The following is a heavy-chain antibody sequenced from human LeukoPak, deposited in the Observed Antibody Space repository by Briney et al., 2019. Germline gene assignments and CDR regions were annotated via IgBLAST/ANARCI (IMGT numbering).Heavy chain of an antibody. CDR2: IYPGDSDT. Sequence: PGESLTISCQGSGYSFTSYWIGWVRQMPGKGLEWMGIIYPGDSDTRYSPSFQGQVTISADKSISTAYLQWSSLKASDPAMYYCARHGAMYYYDSSGYCDYWGQGTLVTVSS. D-gene: IGHD3-22*01. CDR1: GYSFTSYW. CDR3: ARHGAMYYYDSSGYCDY. V-gene: IGHV5-51*01. J-gene: IGHJ4*02.